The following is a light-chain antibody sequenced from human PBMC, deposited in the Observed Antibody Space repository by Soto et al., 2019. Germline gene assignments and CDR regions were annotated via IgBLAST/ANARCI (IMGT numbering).Light chain of an antibody. CDR3: GAWDGSLNTQV. J-gene: IGLJ2*01. CDR2: DNY. V-gene: IGLV1-51*01. Sequence: QSVLTQPPSVSAAPGQTVTISCSGSSSNIGNNYVSWYQQLPGTAPKLLIYDNYKRPSGIPDRFSGSKSGTSATLGITGLQTGDEADYYCGAWDGSLNTQVFGGGTKLTVL. CDR1: SSNIGNNY.